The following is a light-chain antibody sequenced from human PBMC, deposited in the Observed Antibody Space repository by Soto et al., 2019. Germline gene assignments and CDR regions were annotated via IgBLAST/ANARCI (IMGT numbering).Light chain of an antibody. CDR1: SSDVGGYKY. CDR3: TSYTSSSTYV. Sequence: QSALTQPASVSGSPGQSIAISCTGTSSDVGGYKYVSWYQQHLGKAPKLMIYDVSNRPSGVSDRFSGSKSGNTASLTISGLQAEDEADYYCTSYTSSSTYVFGTGTKLTVL. CDR2: DVS. J-gene: IGLJ1*01. V-gene: IGLV2-14*01.